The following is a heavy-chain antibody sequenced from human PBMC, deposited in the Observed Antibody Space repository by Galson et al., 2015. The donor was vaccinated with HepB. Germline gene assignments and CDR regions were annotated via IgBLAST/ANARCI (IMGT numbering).Heavy chain of an antibody. CDR2: ISYDGSNK. D-gene: IGHD2-15*01. J-gene: IGHJ3*02. V-gene: IGHV3-30*09. Sequence: SLRLSCAASGFTFSSYAMHWVRQAPGKGLEWVAVISYDGSNKYYADSVKGRFAIPRDNSKNTLYLQMNSLRAEDTAVYYCARDHSAAKGAFDIWGQGTMVTVSS. CDR3: ARDHSAAKGAFDI. CDR1: GFTFSSYA.